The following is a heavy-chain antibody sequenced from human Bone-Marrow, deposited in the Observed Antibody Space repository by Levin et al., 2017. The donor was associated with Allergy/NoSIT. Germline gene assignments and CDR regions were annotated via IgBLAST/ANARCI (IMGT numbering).Heavy chain of an antibody. Sequence: SCAATGFTFSSYAMSWVRQAPGKGLEWVSSISASASSAYYADSVKGRFTLSRDNSKNMLYLQMNSLRAEDTATYYCARLPPYIVPTIRKNFDYWGQGTLVTVSS. J-gene: IGHJ4*02. CDR1: GFTFSSYA. D-gene: IGHD5-12*01. CDR3: ARLPPYIVPTIRKNFDY. CDR2: ISASASSA. V-gene: IGHV3-23*01.